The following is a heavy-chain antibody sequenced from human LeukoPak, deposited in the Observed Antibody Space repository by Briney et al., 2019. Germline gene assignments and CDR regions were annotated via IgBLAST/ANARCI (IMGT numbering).Heavy chain of an antibody. CDR3: ARDQGGRNPTKQLKEVDP. D-gene: IGHD1-1*01. J-gene: IGHJ5*02. CDR1: GASIISYY. V-gene: IGHV4-59*12. Sequence: SETLSLTCTVSGASIISYYWSWIRQPPGKGLEWIGYIYYSGSTYYNPSLKSRVTISVDTSKNQFSLKLSSVTAADTAVYYCARDQGGRNPTKQLKEVDPWGQGTLVTVSS. CDR2: IYYSGST.